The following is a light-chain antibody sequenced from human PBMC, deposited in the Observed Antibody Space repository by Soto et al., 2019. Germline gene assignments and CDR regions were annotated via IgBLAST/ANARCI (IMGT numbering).Light chain of an antibody. V-gene: IGLV3-21*02. CDR2: DDS. Sequence: SYELTQPPSVSVAPGQTARIACGGNNIGGRNVHWYQQKPGQAPVLVVYDDSDRPSGIPERISGSKSGNTAALTISRVEAVDEADYYCQVWDGSSDPVVFGGGTKVTVL. CDR1: NIGGRN. J-gene: IGLJ2*01. CDR3: QVWDGSSDPVV.